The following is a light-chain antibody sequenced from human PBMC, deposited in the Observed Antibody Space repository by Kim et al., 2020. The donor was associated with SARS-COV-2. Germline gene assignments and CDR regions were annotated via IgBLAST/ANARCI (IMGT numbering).Light chain of an antibody. CDR2: GAS. V-gene: IGKV3D-7*01. J-gene: IGKJ1*01. CDR1: QSVSSGY. Sequence: PGESVTLSCRASQSVSSGYLTWYQQKPGQAPRLLIYGASTRATGIPARFSGSGSGTDFTLTISSLQPEDFAVYYCQQDYNLPTFGQGTKVDIK. CDR3: QQDYNLPT.